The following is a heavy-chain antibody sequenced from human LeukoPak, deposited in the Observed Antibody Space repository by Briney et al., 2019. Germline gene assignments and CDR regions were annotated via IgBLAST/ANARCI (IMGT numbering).Heavy chain of an antibody. CDR3: ARDSPWGSSTSSQKYFDY. CDR2: ISAYNGNT. J-gene: IGHJ4*02. V-gene: IGHV1-18*01. Sequence: GASVKVSCKASGYTFTSYGISWVRQAPGQGLEWMGWISAYNGNTNYAQKLQGRVTMTTDTSTSTAYMELRSLRSDDTAVYYCARDSPWGSSTSSQKYFDYWGQGTLVTVSS. CDR1: GYTFTSYG. D-gene: IGHD2-2*01.